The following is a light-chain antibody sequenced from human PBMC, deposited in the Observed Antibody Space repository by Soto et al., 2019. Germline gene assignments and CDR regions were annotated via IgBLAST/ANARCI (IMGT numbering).Light chain of an antibody. CDR3: QQYNSYSQT. V-gene: IGKV1-5*01. Sequence: EIQMTQSPSTLSASVGDRVTITCRASQSISSWLAWYQQKPGKAPKLLIYDASSLESGVPSRFSGSGSGTEFTLTISSLQPDDFATYYCQQYNSYSQTFGQGTKVEIK. CDR2: DAS. J-gene: IGKJ1*01. CDR1: QSISSW.